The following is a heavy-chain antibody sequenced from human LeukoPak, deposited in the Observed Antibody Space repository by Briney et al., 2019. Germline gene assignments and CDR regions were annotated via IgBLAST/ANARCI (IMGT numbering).Heavy chain of an antibody. J-gene: IGHJ3*02. Sequence: SETLSLTCTVSGASITGYYWNWMRQSPGKGLEWIGCGHHSGTTNYNPSLESRGTISVDTSKNQFSLKLSSVGAADTAVYYCARWGESGDSVVHAFDIWGRGTTVTVSS. CDR2: GHHSGTT. CDR3: ARWGESGDSVVHAFDI. V-gene: IGHV4-59*01. D-gene: IGHD2-21*02. CDR1: GASITGYY.